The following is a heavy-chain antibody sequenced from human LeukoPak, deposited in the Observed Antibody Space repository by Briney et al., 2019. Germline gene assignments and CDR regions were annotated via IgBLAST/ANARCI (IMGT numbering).Heavy chain of an antibody. J-gene: IGHJ4*02. D-gene: IGHD2-2*02. Sequence: SETLSLTCTVSGGSSSSSSYHWGWIRQPPGKGLKWIGTIYYSGSTYYNASLKSRVTISVDTSKNQFSLKLSSVTAADTALYYCAGSPAAIPYFDYWGQGTLVTVSS. CDR3: AGSPAAIPYFDY. CDR1: GGSSSSSSYH. V-gene: IGHV4-39*07. CDR2: IYYSGST.